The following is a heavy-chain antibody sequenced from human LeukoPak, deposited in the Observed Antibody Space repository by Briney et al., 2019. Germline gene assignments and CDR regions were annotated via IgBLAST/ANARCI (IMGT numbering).Heavy chain of an antibody. V-gene: IGHV3-48*03. CDR3: AGFRDGYNYAGYYYMDV. Sequence: GGSLRLSCTASGFTFSTYEINWIRQAPGKGLEWVSYISGSGRTKFHADSVRGRFTISRDNAKNSLYLQMNSLRAEDTAVYYCAGFRDGYNYAGYYYMDVWGKGTTVTVAS. J-gene: IGHJ6*03. CDR1: GFTFSTYE. CDR2: ISGSGRTK. D-gene: IGHD5-24*01.